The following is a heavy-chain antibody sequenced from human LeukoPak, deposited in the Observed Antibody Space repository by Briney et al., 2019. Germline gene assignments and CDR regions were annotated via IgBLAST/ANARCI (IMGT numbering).Heavy chain of an antibody. CDR2: ISGSGGST. CDR1: GFTFSSYA. V-gene: IGHV3-23*01. D-gene: IGHD3-10*01. CDR3: AKSPSGGFGELRYFDY. Sequence: GGSLRLSCAASGFTFSSYAMSWVRQAPGKGLEWVSAISGSGGSTYYADSVKGRFTISRDNSKNTLHLQMNSLRAEDTAVYYCAKSPSGGFGELRYFDYWGQGTLVTVSS. J-gene: IGHJ4*02.